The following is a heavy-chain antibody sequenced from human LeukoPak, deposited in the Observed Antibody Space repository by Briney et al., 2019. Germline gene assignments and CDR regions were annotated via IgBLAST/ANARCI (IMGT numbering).Heavy chain of an antibody. CDR2: INPNSGGT. D-gene: IGHD2-2*01. CDR3: ARDPDCSSTSCYDGG. V-gene: IGHV1-2*02. Sequence: ASVKVSCKASGYTFTGYYMHWVRQAPGQGLEWMGWINPNSGGTNYAQKFQGRVTMTRDTSISTAYMELSRLRSDDTAVYYCARDPDCSSTSCYDGGWGQGTLVTVSS. J-gene: IGHJ4*02. CDR1: GYTFTGYY.